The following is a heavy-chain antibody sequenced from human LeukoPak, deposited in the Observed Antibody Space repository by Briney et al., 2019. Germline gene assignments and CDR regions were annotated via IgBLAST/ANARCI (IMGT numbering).Heavy chain of an antibody. Sequence: ASVKVSCKASGYTFTGYYMHWVRQAPGQGLEWMGWINPNSGGTNYAQKFQGRVTMTRDTSISTAYMELSRLRSDDTAVYYCAREYYDSSGQDGYYMDVWGKGTTVTVSS. V-gene: IGHV1-2*02. CDR1: GYTFTGYY. CDR3: AREYYDSSGQDGYYMDV. CDR2: INPNSGGT. J-gene: IGHJ6*03. D-gene: IGHD3-22*01.